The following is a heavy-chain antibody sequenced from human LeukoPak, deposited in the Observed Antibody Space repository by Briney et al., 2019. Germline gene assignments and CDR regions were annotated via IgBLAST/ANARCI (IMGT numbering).Heavy chain of an antibody. Sequence: GGSLRLSCAASGFTFDDYGMSWVRQVPGKGLEWVSDINWNGGTTSYADSVKGRFTISRDNAKNSLYLQMNSLRAEDTAVYYCAELGITMIGGVWGKGTTVTISS. CDR3: AELGITMIGGV. D-gene: IGHD3-10*02. J-gene: IGHJ6*04. CDR2: INWNGGTT. CDR1: GFTFDDYG. V-gene: IGHV3-20*04.